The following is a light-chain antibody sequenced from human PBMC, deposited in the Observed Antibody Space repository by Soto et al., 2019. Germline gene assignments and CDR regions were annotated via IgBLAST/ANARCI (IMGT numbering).Light chain of an antibody. CDR1: RDISNY. CDR2: DAS. Sequence: DIQMTQSPSSLSASVGDRVTITCQASRDISNYLNWYQYKPGKVPKLLIYDASKLETGVPSRFGGSRSGTDFTFTISSLQPEDVATYYCQQNDNLPPLTFGGGTKVEIK. CDR3: QQNDNLPPLT. J-gene: IGKJ4*01. V-gene: IGKV1-33*01.